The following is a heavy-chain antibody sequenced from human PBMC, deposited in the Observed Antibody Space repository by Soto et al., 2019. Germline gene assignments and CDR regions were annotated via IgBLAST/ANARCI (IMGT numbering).Heavy chain of an antibody. CDR2: ISSSSSYI. D-gene: IGHD6-6*01. CDR3: ARVGGQLVPGFDY. J-gene: IGHJ4*02. CDR1: GFTFSSYS. V-gene: IGHV3-21*01. Sequence: EVQLVESGGGLVQPGGSLRLSCAASGFTFSSYSMNWVRQAPGKGLEWVSSISSSSSYIYYAASVKGRFTISRDNAKNSLYLQMNSLRAGDTAVYYCARVGGQLVPGFDYWGQGTLVTVSS.